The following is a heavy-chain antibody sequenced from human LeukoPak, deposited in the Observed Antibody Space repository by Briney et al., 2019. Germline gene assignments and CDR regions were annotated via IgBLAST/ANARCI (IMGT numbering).Heavy chain of an antibody. Sequence: SSETLSLTCTVSGGSISSNSYYWVWIRQPPGKGLEWIGSISYSGSPYYNPSLTSRITISADTSKNQFSLKLNSVTAADTAVYYCARKDGTLFEYWGQGTLVTVSS. CDR2: ISYSGSP. CDR3: ARKDGTLFEY. D-gene: IGHD1-1*01. J-gene: IGHJ4*02. CDR1: GGSISSNSYY. V-gene: IGHV4-39*01.